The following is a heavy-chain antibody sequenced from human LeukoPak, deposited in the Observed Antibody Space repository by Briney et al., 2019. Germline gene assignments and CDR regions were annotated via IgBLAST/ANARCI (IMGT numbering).Heavy chain of an antibody. V-gene: IGHV3-48*04. CDR2: ISSSSSTI. D-gene: IGHD6-19*01. CDR1: GFTFSSYG. J-gene: IGHJ4*02. Sequence: GGSLRLSCAASGFTFSSYGMHWVRQAPGKGLEWVSYISSSSSTIYYADSVKGRFTISRDNAKNSLYLQMNSLRAEDTAVYYCARESWAVAGLNYFDYWGQGTLVTVSS. CDR3: ARESWAVAGLNYFDY.